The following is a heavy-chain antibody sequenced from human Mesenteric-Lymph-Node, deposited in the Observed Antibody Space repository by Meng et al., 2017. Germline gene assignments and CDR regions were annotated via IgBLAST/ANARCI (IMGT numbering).Heavy chain of an antibody. CDR3: TTLYGDSIS. J-gene: IGHJ4*02. CDR1: GGSIRNDQG. Sequence: VELQESGPGLVKPSGTLSLTCDVPGGSIRNDQGWSWVRQAPGKGLEWIGEIYHSGRTNYNPSVKSRVSMSVDKSQNHFSLRLSSVTAADTAVYYCTTLYGDSISWGQGTLVTVSS. D-gene: IGHD4-17*01. CDR2: IYHSGRT. V-gene: IGHV4-4*02.